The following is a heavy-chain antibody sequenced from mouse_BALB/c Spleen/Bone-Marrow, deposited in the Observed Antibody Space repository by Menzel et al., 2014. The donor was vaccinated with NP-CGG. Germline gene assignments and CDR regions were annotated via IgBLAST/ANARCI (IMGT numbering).Heavy chain of an antibody. Sequence: EVMLVESGGGLVQPGGPRKLSCAASGFTFSSFGMHWVRQAPEKGLEWVAYISSGSSTIYYADTVKGRFTISRDNPKNTLFLQMTSLRSEDTAMYYCARWYRYDAMDYWGQGTSVTVSS. CDR1: GFTFSSFG. J-gene: IGHJ4*01. D-gene: IGHD2-14*01. V-gene: IGHV5-17*02. CDR3: ARWYRYDAMDY. CDR2: ISSGSSTI.